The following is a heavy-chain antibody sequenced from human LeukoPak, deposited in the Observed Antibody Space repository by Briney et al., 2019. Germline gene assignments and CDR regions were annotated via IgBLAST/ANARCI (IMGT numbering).Heavy chain of an antibody. CDR1: GFTFSSFA. J-gene: IGHJ6*02. CDR2: ISGSGGTT. CDR3: AKRLSSGSPSYYYYYYGMDV. V-gene: IGHV3-23*01. Sequence: GGSLRLSCAASGFTFSSFAMSWVRQAPGKGLEWVSAISGSGGTTYFADSVKGRFIISRDNSKNTLYLQMNSLRAEDTAVYYCAKRLSSGSPSYYYYYYGMDVWGQGTTVTVSS. D-gene: IGHD3-10*01.